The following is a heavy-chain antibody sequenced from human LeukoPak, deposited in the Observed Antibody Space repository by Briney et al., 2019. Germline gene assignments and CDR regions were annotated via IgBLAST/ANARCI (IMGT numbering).Heavy chain of an antibody. CDR1: GFTLSSYA. V-gene: IGHV3-64*01. J-gene: IGHJ4*02. Sequence: GGSLRHSCAASGFTLSSYAMHWVRQAPGKGLEYASAISSNGGSTYYANSVKGRFTISRDNSKNTLYLQMNSLRAEDTAVYYCAKGDGYDSSGYDYWGQGTLVTVSS. CDR2: ISSNGGST. CDR3: AKGDGYDSSGYDY. D-gene: IGHD3-22*01.